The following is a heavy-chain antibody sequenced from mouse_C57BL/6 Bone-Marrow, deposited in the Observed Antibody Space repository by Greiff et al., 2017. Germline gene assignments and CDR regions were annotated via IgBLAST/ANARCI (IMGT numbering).Heavy chain of an antibody. CDR1: GYTFTNYW. CDR2: IYPGGGYT. CDR3: ARHVNYSAGFAY. J-gene: IGHJ3*01. V-gene: IGHV1-63*01. Sequence: VQLQQSGAELVRPGTSVKMSCKASGYTFTNYWIGWAKQRPGHGLEWIGDIYPGGGYTNYNEKFKGKATLTADKSSSTAYMQFSSLTSEDSALYYCARHVNYSAGFAYWGQGTLVTVSA. D-gene: IGHD2-1*01.